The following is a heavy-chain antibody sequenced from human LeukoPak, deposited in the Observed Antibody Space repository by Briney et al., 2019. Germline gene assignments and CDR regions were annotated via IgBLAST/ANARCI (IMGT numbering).Heavy chain of an antibody. J-gene: IGHJ4*02. V-gene: IGHV3-11*01. CDR1: GFTFSDFY. D-gene: IGHD1-20*01. CDR3: ARRRYNWNAIDY. CDR2: ISSSGSTI. Sequence: GGSLRLSCAVSGFTFSDFYMSWIRQAPGKGLEWVAYISSSGSTIYYADSVKGRFTISRDNAKNSLYLQMNSLRAEDTAVYYCARRRYNWNAIDYWGQGTLVTVSS.